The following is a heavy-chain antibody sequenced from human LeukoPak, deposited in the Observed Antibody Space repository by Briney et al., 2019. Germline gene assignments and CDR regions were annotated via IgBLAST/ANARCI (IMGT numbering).Heavy chain of an antibody. CDR3: ARQSDSGGYFEY. CDR1: GDSINRYL. CDR2: IYDSGTT. D-gene: IGHD2-15*01. Sequence: PSETLSLTRTVSGDSINRYLWTWIRQPAERGLEWIGRIYDSGTTNYRPSLKSRVSMSVETPKNQFSLRLSSVTAADTAVYYCARQSDSGGYFEYWGQGIRVTVSS. V-gene: IGHV4-4*07. J-gene: IGHJ4*01.